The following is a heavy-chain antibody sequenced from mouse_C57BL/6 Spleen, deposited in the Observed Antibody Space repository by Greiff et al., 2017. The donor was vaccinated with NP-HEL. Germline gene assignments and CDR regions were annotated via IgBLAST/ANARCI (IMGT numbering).Heavy chain of an antibody. CDR3: ARHWEDAMDY. D-gene: IGHD4-1*01. V-gene: IGHV5-17*01. Sequence: DVKLVESGGGLVKPGGSLKLSCAASGFTFSDYGMHWVRQAPEKGLEWVAYISSGSSTIYYADTVKGRFTISRDNAKNTLFLQMTSLRSEDTAMYYCARHWEDAMDYWGQGTSVTVSS. J-gene: IGHJ4*01. CDR1: GFTFSDYG. CDR2: ISSGSSTI.